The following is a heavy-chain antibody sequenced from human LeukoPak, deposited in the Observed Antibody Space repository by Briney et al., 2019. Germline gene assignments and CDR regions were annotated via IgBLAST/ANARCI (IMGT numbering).Heavy chain of an antibody. CDR3: AISGYRRPWGWFDP. J-gene: IGHJ5*02. CDR1: GGSISSSNW. Sequence: PSETLSLTCAVSGGSISSSNWWSWVRQPPGKGLEWIGEIYHSGSTNYNPSLKSRVTISVDKSKNQFSLKLSPVTAADTAVYYCAISGYRRPWGWFDPWGQGTLVTVSS. CDR2: IYHSGST. V-gene: IGHV4-4*02. D-gene: IGHD6-13*01.